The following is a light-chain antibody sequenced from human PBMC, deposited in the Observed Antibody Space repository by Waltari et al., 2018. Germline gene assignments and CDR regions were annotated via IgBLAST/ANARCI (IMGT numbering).Light chain of an antibody. CDR2: TAS. Sequence: DIQMTQSPSSLSTSVGDRVTITCRASQGISNSLAWYQQKPGKIPKLLIYTASTLQSGVPSRFSGSGSGTDFTLTISSLQPEDVATYYCQQYNSAPITFGSGTRLEIE. CDR1: QGISNS. J-gene: IGKJ5*01. CDR3: QQYNSAPIT. V-gene: IGKV1-27*01.